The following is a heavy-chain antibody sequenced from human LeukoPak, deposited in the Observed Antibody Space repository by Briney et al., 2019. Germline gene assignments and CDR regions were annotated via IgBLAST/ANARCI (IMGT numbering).Heavy chain of an antibody. CDR3: ARASYYYDSSGYYSFYYYYYYMDV. D-gene: IGHD3-22*01. CDR1: GFTVSTYY. J-gene: IGHJ6*03. CDR2: IYSGGST. Sequence: GGSLRLSCAVSGFTVSTYYMSWVRQVPGKGLEWVSVIYSGGSTYYADSVKGRFTISRDNSKNTLYLQMNSLRAEDTAVYYCARASYYYDSSGYYSFYYYYYYMDVWGKGTTVTISS. V-gene: IGHV3-66*01.